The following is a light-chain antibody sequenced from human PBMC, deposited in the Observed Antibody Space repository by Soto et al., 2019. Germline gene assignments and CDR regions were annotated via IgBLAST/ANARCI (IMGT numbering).Light chain of an antibody. CDR2: GAS. Sequence: EIVLTQSPGTLSLSPGERATLSCRASQSVSSSYLAWYQQRPGQAPRLLIYGASSRATGIPDRFSGTGSGTDFTLTISRREPEVFAVYYCQQSVSSPYTFGQGTKREIK. V-gene: IGKV3-20*01. CDR3: QQSVSSPYT. J-gene: IGKJ2*01. CDR1: QSVSSSY.